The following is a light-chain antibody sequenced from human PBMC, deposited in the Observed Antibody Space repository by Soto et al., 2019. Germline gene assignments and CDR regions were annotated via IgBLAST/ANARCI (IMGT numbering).Light chain of an antibody. CDR2: GAS. CDR3: QQYHSSPVT. J-gene: IGKJ1*01. Sequence: EIVLTQSPATLSLSPGEIATLSFSASQSVSSSYLAWYQQKPGQTPRLLIYGASDRATGIPDRFSGSGSGTDFTLTISRLEPEDFAVYYCQQYHSSPVTFGQGTKVDIK. CDR1: QSVSSSY. V-gene: IGKV3-20*01.